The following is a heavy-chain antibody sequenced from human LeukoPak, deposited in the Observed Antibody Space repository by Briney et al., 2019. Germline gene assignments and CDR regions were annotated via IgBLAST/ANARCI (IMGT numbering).Heavy chain of an antibody. CDR2: MNPNSGNA. Sequence: ASVKVSCEVCGYTFTSYDINWVRQATGQGFEWMGWMNPNSGNAGYAQKFQGRVTMTRNTSIRTAYMEVSSLRYEDPAVYYCARGSMVRGVRWLQYYWGQGTLVTVSS. V-gene: IGHV1-8*01. CDR1: GYTFTSYD. J-gene: IGHJ4*02. CDR3: ARGSMVRGVRWLQYY. D-gene: IGHD3-10*01.